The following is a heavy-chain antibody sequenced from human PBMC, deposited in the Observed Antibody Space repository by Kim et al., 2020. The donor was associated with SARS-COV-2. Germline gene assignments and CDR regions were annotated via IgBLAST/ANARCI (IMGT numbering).Heavy chain of an antibody. CDR2: T. D-gene: IGHD6-6*01. V-gene: IGHV3-53*01. CDR3: ARGSSSGDYFDY. Sequence: TYYADTVKGRFTFSRDNSKNTLYLQMNSLRAEDTAVYYCARGSSSGDYFDYWGQGTLVTVSS. J-gene: IGHJ4*02.